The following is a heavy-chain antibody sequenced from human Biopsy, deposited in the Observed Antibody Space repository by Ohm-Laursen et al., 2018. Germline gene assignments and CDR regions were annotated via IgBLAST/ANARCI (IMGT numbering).Heavy chain of an antibody. V-gene: IGHV3-11*01. D-gene: IGHD3-22*01. CDR3: ARGKYKDFSTGLPRPYHYTLDF. CDR2: ISARDGVV. J-gene: IGHJ6*02. Sequence: SLRLSCPASGLIFSDYYMSWIRQAPGKGLEWIAYISARDGVVYYADSVKGRFTISRDNTNNSLYLQMTSLRPEDTAVFYCARGKYKDFSTGLPRPYHYTLDFWGPGTTVTVSS. CDR1: GLIFSDYY.